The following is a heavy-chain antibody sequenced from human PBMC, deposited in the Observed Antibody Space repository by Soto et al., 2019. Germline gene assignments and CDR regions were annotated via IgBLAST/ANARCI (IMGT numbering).Heavy chain of an antibody. CDR1: GYTLTELS. CDR2: FDPEDGET. J-gene: IGHJ3*02. Sequence: ASVKVSCKVSGYTLTELSMHWVRQAPGKGLERMGGFDPEDGETIYAQKFQGRVTMTEDTSTDTAYMELSSLRSEDTAVYYCATDLFRFLEALPGRYAFDIWGQGTMVTVSS. V-gene: IGHV1-24*01. D-gene: IGHD6-6*01. CDR3: ATDLFRFLEALPGRYAFDI.